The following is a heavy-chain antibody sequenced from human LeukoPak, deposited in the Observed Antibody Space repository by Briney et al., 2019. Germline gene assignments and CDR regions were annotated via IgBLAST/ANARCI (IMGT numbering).Heavy chain of an antibody. Sequence: GESLKISCKGSGYSFTSYCIGWVRQMPGKGLEGMGILYPGDSDTRYRQSFQAQVTISADKYISSAYLQWSSLKASDTAMYYCARSWVAGYGTVLDYWGQGTLVSVSS. V-gene: IGHV5-51*01. J-gene: IGHJ4*02. CDR2: LYPGDSDT. CDR3: ARSWVAGYGTVLDY. CDR1: GYSFTSYC. D-gene: IGHD6-19*01.